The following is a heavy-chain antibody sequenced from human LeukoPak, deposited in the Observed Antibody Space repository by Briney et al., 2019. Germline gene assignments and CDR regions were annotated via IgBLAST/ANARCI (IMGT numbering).Heavy chain of an antibody. CDR3: AREFYTALRS. J-gene: IGHJ5*02. D-gene: IGHD2-2*02. V-gene: IGHV4-59*01. CDR1: GGSISSYY. Sequence: SETLSLTCSVSGGSISSYYWSWIRQPPGKGLEWIGYISYSGSTNYNPSLKSRVTISVDTSKNQFSLKLSSVTAADTAVYYCAREFYTALRSWGQGTLATVSS. CDR2: ISYSGST.